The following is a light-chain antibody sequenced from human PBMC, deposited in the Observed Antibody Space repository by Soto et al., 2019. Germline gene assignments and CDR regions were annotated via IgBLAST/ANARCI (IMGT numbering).Light chain of an antibody. Sequence: EIVMTQSPATLSVPPGDRATLSCRASESVRSNLAWYQQKPGQAPRLLIYGASIRAADIPARVSGSGSVTEFTLTISTLQSQDFAINYCQQYSDWPTITFGQVTRLE. J-gene: IGKJ5*01. V-gene: IGKV3-15*01. CDR3: QQYSDWPTIT. CDR2: GAS. CDR1: ESVRSN.